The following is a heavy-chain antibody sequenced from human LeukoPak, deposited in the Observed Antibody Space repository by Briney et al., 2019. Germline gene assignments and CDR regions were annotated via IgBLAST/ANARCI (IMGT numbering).Heavy chain of an antibody. Sequence: GGSLRLSCGASGFTVSAYDMHWVRQYIGKGLEWVSGIGVAGDTYYSGSVKGRFTISRENGKNSLYLQMNSLRAGDTAVYFCARRSRSVGSYSDAFDLWGQGTMVTVSA. CDR2: IGVAGDT. D-gene: IGHD3-22*01. V-gene: IGHV3-13*01. CDR3: ARRSRSVGSYSDAFDL. CDR1: GFTVSAYD. J-gene: IGHJ3*01.